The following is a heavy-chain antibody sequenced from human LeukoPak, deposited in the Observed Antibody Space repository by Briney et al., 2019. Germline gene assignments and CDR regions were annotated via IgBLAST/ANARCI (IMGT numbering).Heavy chain of an antibody. CDR2: INPNSGGT. CDR1: GGTFSSYA. D-gene: IGHD3-3*01. CDR3: ALFWSGYFQYYYGMDV. Sequence: GASVKVSCKASGGTFSSYAISWVRQAPGQGLEWMGRINPNSGGTNYAQKFQGRVTMTRDTSISTAYMELSRLRSDDTAVYYCALFWSGYFQYYYGMDVWGQGTTVTVSS. V-gene: IGHV1-2*06. J-gene: IGHJ6*02.